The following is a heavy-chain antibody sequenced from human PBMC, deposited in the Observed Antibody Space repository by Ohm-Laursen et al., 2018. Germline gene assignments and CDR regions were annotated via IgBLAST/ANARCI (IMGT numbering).Heavy chain of an antibody. V-gene: IGHV4-59*08. D-gene: IGHD3-22*01. CDR1: GGSISSYY. CDR3: ASGDYYDSSGYYYDAFDI. CDR2: IYYSGST. Sequence: TLSLTCTVSGGSISSYYWSWIRQPPGKGLEWIGYIYYSGSTNYNPSLKSRVTISVDTSKNQFSLKLSSVTAADTAVYYCASGDYYDSSGYYYDAFDIWGQGTMVTVSS. J-gene: IGHJ3*02.